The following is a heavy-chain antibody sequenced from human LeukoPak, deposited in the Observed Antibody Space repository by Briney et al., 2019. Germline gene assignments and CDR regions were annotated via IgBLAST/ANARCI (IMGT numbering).Heavy chain of an antibody. CDR3: AIHPWTAFDV. J-gene: IGHJ3*01. V-gene: IGHV4-39*01. D-gene: IGHD1-1*01. CDR2: MSYSGST. CDR1: GGSISSSTYY. Sequence: SETLSLTCTVPGGSISSSTYYWGWIRQPPGNGLEWIASMSYSGSTYYNPSLKSRVTISVDTSKNQFSLKMGSVTAAETAVYDCAIHPWTAFDVWGQGTMVTVSS.